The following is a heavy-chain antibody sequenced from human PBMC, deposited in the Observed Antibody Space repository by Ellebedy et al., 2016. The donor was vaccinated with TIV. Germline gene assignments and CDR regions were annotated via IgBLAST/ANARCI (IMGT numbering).Heavy chain of an antibody. CDR3: AKGLIDGDYDTYYYYYGMDV. V-gene: IGHV3-23*01. CDR2: ISGSGGST. CDR1: GFTFSSYA. Sequence: GESLKISXAASGFTFSSYAMSWVRQAPGKGLEWVSAISGSGGSTYYADSVKGRFTISRDNSKNTLYLQMNSLRAEDTAVYYCAKGLIDGDYDTYYYYYGMDVWGQGTTVTVSS. J-gene: IGHJ6*02. D-gene: IGHD4-17*01.